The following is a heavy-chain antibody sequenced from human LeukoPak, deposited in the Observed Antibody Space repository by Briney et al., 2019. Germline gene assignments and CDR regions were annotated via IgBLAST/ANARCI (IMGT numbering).Heavy chain of an antibody. CDR3: ARDSRGYYDFWSGYRVGEDMDV. CDR1: GYTFTSYG. CDR2: ISAYNGNT. J-gene: IGHJ6*03. Sequence: ASVKVSCKASGYTFTSYGISWVRQAPGQGLEWMGWISAYNGNTHYAQKLQGRVTMTTDTSTSTAYMELRSLRSDDTAVYYCARDSRGYYDFWSGYRVGEDMDVWGKRTTVTVSS. V-gene: IGHV1-18*01. D-gene: IGHD3-3*01.